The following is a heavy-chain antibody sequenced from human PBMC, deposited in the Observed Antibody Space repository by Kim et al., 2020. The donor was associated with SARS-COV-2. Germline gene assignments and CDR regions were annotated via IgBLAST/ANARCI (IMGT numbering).Heavy chain of an antibody. J-gene: IGHJ4*02. CDR2: INHSGST. CDR3: ARVRNVWGSYRYKFLGEFDY. V-gene: IGHV4-34*01. Sequence: SETLSLTCAVYGGSFSGYYWSWIRQPPGKGLEWIGEINHSGSTNYNPSLKSRVTISVDTSKNQFSLKLSSVTAADTAVYYCARVRNVWGSYRYKFLGEFDYWGQGTLVTVSS. CDR1: GGSFSGYY. D-gene: IGHD3-16*02.